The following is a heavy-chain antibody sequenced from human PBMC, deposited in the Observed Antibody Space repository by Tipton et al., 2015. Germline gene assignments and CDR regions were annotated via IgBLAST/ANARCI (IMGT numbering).Heavy chain of an antibody. V-gene: IGHV4-61*01. J-gene: IGHJ4*02. D-gene: IGHD3-3*01. CDR3: ARDYKVSRYDFWSSYYTRYFDS. Sequence: TLSLTCTVSGGSIVSSSYYWGWIRQPPGKGLEWIGYIYHSGSTNYNPSLKSRVTILLDTSKNQFSLRLSSVTAADTALYYCARDYKVSRYDFWSSYYTRYFDSWGQGTLVTVSS. CDR2: IYHSGST. CDR1: GGSIVSSSYY.